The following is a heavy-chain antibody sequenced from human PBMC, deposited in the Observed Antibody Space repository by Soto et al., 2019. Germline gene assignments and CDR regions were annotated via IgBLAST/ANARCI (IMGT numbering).Heavy chain of an antibody. V-gene: IGHV3-48*04. CDR2: ITSSSDTI. D-gene: IGHD5-12*01. J-gene: IGHJ4*02. Sequence: GGSLRLSCAASGFTFSSFHMNWVRQAPGRGLEWVAYITSSSDTIYYADSVKGRFTISRDNAKNSLFLQMNNLTVEDTAVYYCAKENRANPDSWGQGTLVTVSS. CDR3: AKENRANPDS. CDR1: GFTFSSFH.